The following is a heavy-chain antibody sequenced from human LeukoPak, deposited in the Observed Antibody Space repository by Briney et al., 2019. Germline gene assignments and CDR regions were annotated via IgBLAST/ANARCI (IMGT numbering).Heavy chain of an antibody. V-gene: IGHV3-30*18. D-gene: IGHD2-15*01. CDR3: AKDRGDYCSGGSCYSYFYYGMDV. J-gene: IGHJ6*02. CDR1: XFTFSSYV. CDR2: MSSDGSNK. Sequence: QPGRSLRLSCAASXFTFSSYVMHWVRQAPGRGLEWVAVMSSDGSNKYYVDSVKGRFTISRDNSKNTLYLQVNSLRPEDTAVYYCAKDRGDYCSGGSCYSYFYYGMDVWGQGTTVTVSS.